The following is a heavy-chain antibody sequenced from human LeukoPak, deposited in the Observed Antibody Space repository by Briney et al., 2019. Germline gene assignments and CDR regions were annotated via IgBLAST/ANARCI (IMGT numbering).Heavy chain of an antibody. CDR1: GFIFSTYS. J-gene: IGHJ4*02. Sequence: GGSLRLSCAASGFIFSTYSMNWVRQAPGKGLEWVSYISSSSTTIYYADSVKGRFTISRDNAKNTLYLQMNSLRAEDTAVYYCAKDGLVGDANYFDYWGQGTLVTVSS. CDR2: ISSSSTTI. D-gene: IGHD1-26*01. V-gene: IGHV3-48*01. CDR3: AKDGLVGDANYFDY.